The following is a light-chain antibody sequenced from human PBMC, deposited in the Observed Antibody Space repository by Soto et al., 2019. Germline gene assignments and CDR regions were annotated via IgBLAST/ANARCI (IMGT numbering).Light chain of an antibody. CDR3: QQYNSYSRT. J-gene: IGKJ1*01. CDR2: AAS. V-gene: IGKV1-9*01. Sequence: DIQMTQSPSTLSASVGDRVTITCRASQGIYNYLAWYQKKPGKAPKLLMYAASTLQSGVPSRFSGSGSGTEFTLTISSLQPDDFATYYCQQYNSYSRTFGQGTKGDNK. CDR1: QGIYNY.